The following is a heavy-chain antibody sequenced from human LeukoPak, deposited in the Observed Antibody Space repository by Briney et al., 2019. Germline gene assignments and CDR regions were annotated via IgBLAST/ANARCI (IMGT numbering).Heavy chain of an antibody. Sequence: GGSLRLSCATSGFTFNRFGMHWVRQAPGKGLEWVAVIWYDGRNKDYADSVKGRFTISRDNSKNTLYLQMSGLRAEDTAVYYCATSAHIEVGTAPPPDYWGQGVLVTVYS. V-gene: IGHV3-33*01. CDR1: GFTFNRFG. D-gene: IGHD2-21*02. J-gene: IGHJ4*02. CDR2: IWYDGRNK. CDR3: ATSAHIEVGTAPPPDY.